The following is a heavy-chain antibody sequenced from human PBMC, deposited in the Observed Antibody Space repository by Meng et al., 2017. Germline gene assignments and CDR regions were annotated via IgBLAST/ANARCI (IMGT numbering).Heavy chain of an antibody. V-gene: IGHV1-69*06. J-gene: IGHJ6*02. CDR3: ARDPVSRKYYYGMNV. Sequence: VHVVDCGLRVKKLGCWVMVSCKASGGSFSSYAISWVGQAPGQGLEWMGGIIPIFGTANYAQKFQGRVTITADKSTSTAYMELSSLRSEDTAVYYCARDPVSRKYYYGMNVWGQGTTVTVSS. CDR2: IIPIFGTA. D-gene: IGHD1-14*01. CDR1: GGSFSSYA.